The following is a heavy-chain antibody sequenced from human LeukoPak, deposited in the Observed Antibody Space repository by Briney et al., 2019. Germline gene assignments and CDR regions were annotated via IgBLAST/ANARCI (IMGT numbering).Heavy chain of an antibody. CDR2: INHSGST. D-gene: IGHD3-10*01. CDR1: GGSFSGYY. Sequence: SETLSLTCAVYGGSFSGYYWSWIRQPPGKGLEWIGEINHSGSTNYKPSLKSRVTISVDTSKNQFSLKLSSVTAADTAVYYCARGRYYYGSGSYALGWFDPWGQGTLVTVSS. V-gene: IGHV4-34*01. J-gene: IGHJ5*02. CDR3: ARGRYYYGSGSYALGWFDP.